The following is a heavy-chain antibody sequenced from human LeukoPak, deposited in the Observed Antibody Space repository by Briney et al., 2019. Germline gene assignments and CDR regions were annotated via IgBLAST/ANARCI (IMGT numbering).Heavy chain of an antibody. CDR1: GDSISTYY. Sequence: SETPSLTCTVSGDSISTYYWSWIRQHPGKGLEWIGYIYYNGGTYYNPSLKSRLTISSETSKNQFSLKLSSVTAADTAVYYCASDLGYCSGGSCWSIWGQGTMVTVS. CDR2: IYYNGGT. CDR3: ASDLGYCSGGSCWSI. V-gene: IGHV4-59*06. J-gene: IGHJ3*02. D-gene: IGHD2-15*01.